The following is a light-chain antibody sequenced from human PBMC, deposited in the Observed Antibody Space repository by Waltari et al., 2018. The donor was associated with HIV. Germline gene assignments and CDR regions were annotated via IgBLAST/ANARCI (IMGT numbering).Light chain of an antibody. CDR1: QSVFYSSNNKNY. CDR2: WAS. V-gene: IGKV4-1*01. J-gene: IGKJ1*01. Sequence: DVVVTQSPDSLAVSLRERATINCKSSQSVFYSSNNKNYLARYQHKPGQPPKLLVYWASPRASGVPDQFRGSGSATIFTLTLNSLQAEDVAVYYFHQDYHTPPTFGQGTKVEI. CDR3: HQDYHTPPT.